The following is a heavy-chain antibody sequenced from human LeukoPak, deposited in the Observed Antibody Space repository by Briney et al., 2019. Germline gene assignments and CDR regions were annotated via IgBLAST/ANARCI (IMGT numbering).Heavy chain of an antibody. Sequence: SETLSLTCTVSGGSISSYYWSWIRQPPGKGLEWIGYIYYSGSTNYNPSLKSRVTISVDTPKNQFSLKLSSVTAADTAVYYCARVGMTAAAGPFDYWGQGTLVTVSS. CDR1: GGSISSYY. CDR2: IYYSGST. CDR3: ARVGMTAAAGPFDY. D-gene: IGHD6-13*01. J-gene: IGHJ4*02. V-gene: IGHV4-59*01.